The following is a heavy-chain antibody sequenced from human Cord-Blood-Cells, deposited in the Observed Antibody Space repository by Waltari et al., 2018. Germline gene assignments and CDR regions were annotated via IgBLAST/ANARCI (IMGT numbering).Heavy chain of an antibody. J-gene: IGHJ4*02. CDR2: ISYDGRNK. CDR1: GFTFSRYA. CDR3: ARGPITGVDY. Sequence: QVQLVESGGGVVQPGGSLRPSCAASGFTFSRYALHWVRQAPGKGLEWVEVISYDGRNKYYEDSVKCLFTISRDNSKNTLYLQMNSLRAEDTAVYYCARGPITGVDYWGQGTLVTVSS. D-gene: IGHD1-20*01. V-gene: IGHV3-30*04.